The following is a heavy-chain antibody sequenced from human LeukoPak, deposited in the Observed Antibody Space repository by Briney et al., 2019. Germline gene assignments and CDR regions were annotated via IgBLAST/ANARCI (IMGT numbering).Heavy chain of an antibody. D-gene: IGHD2-15*01. V-gene: IGHV3-30-3*01. CDR2: ISYDGSNK. J-gene: IGHJ4*02. CDR3: ARDVMPGYCSGSSCQPGNY. CDR1: GFTFSSYA. Sequence: GGSLRLSCAASGFTFSSYAMHWVRQAPGKGLEWVAVISYDGSNKYYADSVKGRFTIPRDNSKNTLYLQMNSLRAEDTAVYYCARDVMPGYCSGSSCQPGNYWGQGTLVTVSS.